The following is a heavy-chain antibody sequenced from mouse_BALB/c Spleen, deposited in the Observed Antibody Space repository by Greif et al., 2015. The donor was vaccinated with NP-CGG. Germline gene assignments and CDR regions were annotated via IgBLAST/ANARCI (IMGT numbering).Heavy chain of an antibody. Sequence: QVQLKDSGAELVMPGASVKMSCKASGYTFTDYWMHWVKQRPGQGLEWIGAIDTSDSYTSYNQKFKGKATLTVDESSSTAYMQLSSLTSEDSAVYYCARSYDYDAGFAYWGQGTLVTVSA. CDR1: GYTFTDYW. J-gene: IGHJ3*01. V-gene: IGHV1-69*01. CDR2: IDTSDSYT. CDR3: ARSYDYDAGFAY. D-gene: IGHD2-4*01.